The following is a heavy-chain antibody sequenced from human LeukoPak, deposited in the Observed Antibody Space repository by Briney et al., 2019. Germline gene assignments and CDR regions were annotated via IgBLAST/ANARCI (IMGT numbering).Heavy chain of an antibody. V-gene: IGHV4-30-2*01. CDR2: IYHSGST. J-gene: IGHJ4*02. D-gene: IGHD3-10*01. Sequence: PSETLSLTCTISGGSISSGGYYWSWIRQPPGKGLEWIGYIYHSGSTYYNPSLKSRVTISVDRSKNQFSLKLSSVTAADTAVYYCARVPDYYGRPGYFDYWGQGTLVTVSS. CDR3: ARVPDYYGRPGYFDY. CDR1: GGSISSGGYY.